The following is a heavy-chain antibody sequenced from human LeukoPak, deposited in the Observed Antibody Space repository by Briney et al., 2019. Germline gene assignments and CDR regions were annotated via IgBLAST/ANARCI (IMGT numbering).Heavy chain of an antibody. J-gene: IGHJ4*02. CDR2: IKQDGSKK. V-gene: IGHV3-7*01. CDR3: ARDTGGGYSCYDC. CDR1: GFTFSSYW. Sequence: GGSLTLSCAASGFTFSSYWMTWIRRPPGKGLEWVANIKQDGSKKYYVASVKGRVTISRDKAKNSLYLQMNSLSAEDTAVYYCARDTGGGYSCYDCWGQGTPVTVSS. D-gene: IGHD5-18*01.